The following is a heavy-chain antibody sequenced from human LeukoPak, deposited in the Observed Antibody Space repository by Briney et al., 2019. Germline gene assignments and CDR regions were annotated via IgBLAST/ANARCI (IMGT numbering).Heavy chain of an antibody. J-gene: IGHJ4*02. D-gene: IGHD6-19*01. V-gene: IGHV4-38-2*02. CDR3: AREIGVAGDY. CDR2: IYHSGGT. Sequence: SETLSLTCTVSGYSISSGYYWGWIRQPPGKGLEWIGSIYHSGGTYYNPSLKSRVTISVDTSKNQFSLKLSSVTAADTAVYYCAREIGVAGDYWGQGTLVTVSS. CDR1: GYSISSGYY.